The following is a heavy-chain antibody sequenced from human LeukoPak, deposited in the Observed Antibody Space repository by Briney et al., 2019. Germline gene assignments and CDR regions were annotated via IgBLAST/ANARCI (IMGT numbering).Heavy chain of an antibody. Sequence: PGGSVRLSCAASGFTFSRFAMSWVRQAPGRGLEGVSGISCSWGNTYYANSVKGRFNISRDNSKNTLYVQMNTLRAEDTAVYYCAKTFSYYWYNSLRGAFDNWGQGTMVTVSS. CDR3: AKTFSYYWYNSLRGAFDN. CDR2: ISCSWGNT. V-gene: IGHV3-23*01. J-gene: IGHJ3*02. D-gene: IGHD3-10*01. CDR1: GFTFSRFA.